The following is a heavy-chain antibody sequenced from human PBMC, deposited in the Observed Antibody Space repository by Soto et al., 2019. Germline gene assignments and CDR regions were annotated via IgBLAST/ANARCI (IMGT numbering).Heavy chain of an antibody. J-gene: IGHJ4*02. V-gene: IGHV3-53*01. CDR2: IYSTGTT. Sequence: VQLVESGGGLIQPGGSLKLSCAASGFTVGNNYMSWVRQAPGKGLEWVSLIYSTGTTKYADSVKGRFTVSRDNAKNTLYIQMNSLRAEDTAVYYCAKDGRGSGSHYNSFGYWGQGTLVTVSS. D-gene: IGHD3-10*01. CDR3: AKDGRGSGSHYNSFGY. CDR1: GFTVGNNY.